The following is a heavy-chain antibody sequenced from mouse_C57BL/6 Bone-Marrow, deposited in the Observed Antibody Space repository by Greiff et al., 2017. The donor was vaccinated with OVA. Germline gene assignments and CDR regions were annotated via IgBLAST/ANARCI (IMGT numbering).Heavy chain of an antibody. V-gene: IGHV1-81*01. J-gene: IGHJ2*01. CDR2: IYPRSGNT. CDR1: GYTFTSYG. CDR3: TRNRLYYSLFDY. Sequence: QVQLQQSGAELVRPGASVKLSCKASGYTFTSYGISWVKQRTGQGLEWIGEIYPRSGNTYYNEKFKGKATLTADKSSSTAYMELRSLTSEDSAVYCCTRNRLYYSLFDYWGQGTTLTVTS. D-gene: IGHD2-12*01.